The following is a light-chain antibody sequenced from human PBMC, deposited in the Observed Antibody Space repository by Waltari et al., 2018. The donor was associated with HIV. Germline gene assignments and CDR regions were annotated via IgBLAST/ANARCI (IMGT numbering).Light chain of an antibody. J-gene: IGKJ2*03. Sequence: DIVMTQSPDSLAVSLGERASINCKSSQTVLYNSNNKNYLAWYQQKPGQPPKLLFYWASTRQSGVPDRFSGSRSGTDFTLTISSLQAEDVAVYYCQQYYDTFHSFGQGTKLEIK. CDR1: QTVLYNSNNKNY. CDR3: QQYYDTFHS. CDR2: WAS. V-gene: IGKV4-1*01.